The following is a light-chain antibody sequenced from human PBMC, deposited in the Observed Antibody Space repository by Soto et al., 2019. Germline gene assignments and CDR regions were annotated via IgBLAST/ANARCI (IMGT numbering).Light chain of an antibody. CDR3: QQRSNWPIT. CDR1: QTISSF. V-gene: IGKV3D-11*02. J-gene: IGKJ5*01. Sequence: EIVLTQSPGTLSLSPGEGATLSFRASQTISSFLAWYQQKPGQAPRLLIYRTSTRATGIPDRFSGSGTGTDFTLTISSLEPEDFALYYCQQRSNWPITFGQGTRLEIK. CDR2: RTS.